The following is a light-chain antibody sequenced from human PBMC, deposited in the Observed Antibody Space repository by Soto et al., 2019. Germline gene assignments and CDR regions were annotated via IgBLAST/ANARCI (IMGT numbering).Light chain of an antibody. Sequence: QCARNRPASGSGSHGEGITISCNGTSSDVGGYNYVSWYQQHPGKAPKLMIYDVSNRPSGVSNRFSGSKSGNTASLTISGLQAEDEADYYCSSYTSSSTVFVPGTKVTVL. CDR2: DVS. J-gene: IGLJ1*01. CDR3: SSYTSSSTV. CDR1: SSDVGGYNY. V-gene: IGLV2-14*01.